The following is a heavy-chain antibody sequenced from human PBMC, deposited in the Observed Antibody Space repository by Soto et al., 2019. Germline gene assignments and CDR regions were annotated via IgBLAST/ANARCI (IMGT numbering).Heavy chain of an antibody. D-gene: IGHD4-17*01. J-gene: IGHJ5*02. CDR2: IYYSGST. V-gene: IGHV4-39*01. CDR1: GGSISSSSYY. CDR3: ASGGDYPDWFDP. Sequence: SETLSLTCTVSGGSISSSSYYWGWIRQPPGKGLEWIGSIYYSGSTYYNPSLKSRVTISVDTSKNQFSLKLSSVTAADTAVYYCASGGDYPDWFDPGGQGTLVTVSS.